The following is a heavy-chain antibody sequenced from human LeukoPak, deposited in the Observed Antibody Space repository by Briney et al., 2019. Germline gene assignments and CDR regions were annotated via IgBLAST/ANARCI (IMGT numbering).Heavy chain of an antibody. CDR2: IYSSGTT. Sequence: SETLSLTCTVSGASISSNYWSWLRQPPGRRPEWIGYIYSSGTTKYNPSLQSQVTISIDTSKNQFSLKLTSMTAADTAVYFCARLLPSRPDYYFDYWGQGTLVTVSS. CDR3: ARLLPSRPDYYFDY. D-gene: IGHD6-6*01. J-gene: IGHJ4*02. CDR1: GASISSNY. V-gene: IGHV4-4*09.